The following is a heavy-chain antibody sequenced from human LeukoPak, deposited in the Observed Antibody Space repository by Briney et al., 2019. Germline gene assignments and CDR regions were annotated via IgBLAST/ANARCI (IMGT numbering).Heavy chain of an antibody. J-gene: IGHJ4*02. CDR1: GFGFRSYA. CDR2: ISYDGSNK. Sequence: GGSLRLSCAASGFGFRSYAMHWVRQAPGKGLEWVAVISYDGSNKYYADSVKGRFTISRDNSKNTVSLQMNSLRTEDTAVYYCGRDLRHQLLYCLDYWGQGTLVTVSS. V-gene: IGHV3-30*04. D-gene: IGHD2-2*02. CDR3: GRDLRHQLLYCLDY.